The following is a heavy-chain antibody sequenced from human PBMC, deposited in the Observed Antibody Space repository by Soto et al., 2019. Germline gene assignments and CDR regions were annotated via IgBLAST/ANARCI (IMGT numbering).Heavy chain of an antibody. CDR1: GFTFSDYA. V-gene: IGHV3-33*03. J-gene: IGHJ4*02. Sequence: GGSLRLSCAASGFTFSDYAMHWVRQAPGKGLEWVAVIWYDGGNKWCADSVKSRLTITKDTSKNQVVLTMTNMDPVDTATYYCAHRVAGIMGATRSFDYWGQGTLVTVSS. CDR2: IWYDGGNK. CDR3: AHRVAGIMGATRSFDY. D-gene: IGHD1-26*01.